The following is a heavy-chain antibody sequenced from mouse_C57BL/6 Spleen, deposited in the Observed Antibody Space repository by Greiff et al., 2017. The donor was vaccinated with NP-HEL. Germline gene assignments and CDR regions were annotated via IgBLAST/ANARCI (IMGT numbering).Heavy chain of an antibody. CDR2: INPNNGGT. Sequence: EVQLQQSGPELVKPGASVKIPCKASGYTFTDYNMDWVKQSHGKSLEWIGAINPNNGGTIYNQKFKGKATLTVDKSSSTAYMELRSLTSEDTAVYYCARSGYDGYSPGMDYWGQGTSVTVSS. J-gene: IGHJ4*01. CDR3: ARSGYDGYSPGMDY. CDR1: GYTFTDYN. D-gene: IGHD2-3*01. V-gene: IGHV1-18*01.